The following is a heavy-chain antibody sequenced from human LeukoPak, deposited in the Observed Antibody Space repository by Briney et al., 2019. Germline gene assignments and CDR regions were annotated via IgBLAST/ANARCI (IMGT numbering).Heavy chain of an antibody. V-gene: IGHV4-38-2*02. CDR2: IYHSGST. CDR1: GYSISSGYY. D-gene: IGHD3-3*01. J-gene: IGHJ4*02. Sequence: SETLSLTCTVSGYSISSGYYWGWIRQPPGRGLEWNGSIYHSGSTYYNPSLKSRVTISVDTSKNQFSLKLSSVTAADTAVYYCARLSTGVAIFGVVIVWGQGTLVTVSS. CDR3: ARLSTGVAIFGVVIV.